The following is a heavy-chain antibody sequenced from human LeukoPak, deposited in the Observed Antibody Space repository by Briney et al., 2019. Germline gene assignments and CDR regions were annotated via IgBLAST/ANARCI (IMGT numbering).Heavy chain of an antibody. CDR1: GGSISSYY. D-gene: IGHD1-26*01. J-gene: IGHJ5*02. CDR3: ARDGGSYDFIDP. Sequence: SETLSLTCTVSGGSISSYYWSWIRQPPGKGLEWIGYIYYSGSTNYNPSLKSRLTISVDTSKNQFSLKLSSVTAADTAVYYCARDGGSYDFIDPWGQGTLVTVSS. CDR2: IYYSGST. V-gene: IGHV4-59*01.